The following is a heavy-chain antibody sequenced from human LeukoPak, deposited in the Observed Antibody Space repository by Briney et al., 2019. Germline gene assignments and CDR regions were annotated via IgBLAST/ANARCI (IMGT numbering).Heavy chain of an antibody. CDR2: IKSDGST. D-gene: IGHD3-22*01. CDR3: ARAPSEIGGYYPEDFRH. CDR1: GFTFSSYW. Sequence: GGSLRLSCAASGFTFSSYWMHWVRQAPGKGLVWVSRIKSDGSTNYADSVKGRFTISRDNAKNTLSLQMNSLRAEDTGVYYCARAPSEIGGYYPEDFRHWGQGTLVTVS. V-gene: IGHV3-74*01. J-gene: IGHJ1*01.